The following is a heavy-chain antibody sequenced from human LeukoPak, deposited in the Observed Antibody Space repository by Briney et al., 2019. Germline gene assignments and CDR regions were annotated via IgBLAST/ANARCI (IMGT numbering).Heavy chain of an antibody. Sequence: GGSLRLSCAASGFSFRTNWMTWVRQAPGKGLEWVANIKQDGGETFYVGSVKGRFTIFRDNAKNSLYLEMNRLRAEDTAVYYCARGDENYYDSSGYNYWGQGVLVTVSS. D-gene: IGHD3-22*01. J-gene: IGHJ4*02. CDR3: ARGDENYYDSSGYNY. CDR1: GFSFRTNW. V-gene: IGHV3-7*01. CDR2: IKQDGGET.